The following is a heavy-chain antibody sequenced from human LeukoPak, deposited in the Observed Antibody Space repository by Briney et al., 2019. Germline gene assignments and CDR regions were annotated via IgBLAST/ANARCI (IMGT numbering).Heavy chain of an antibody. CDR1: GYSFTSYA. V-gene: IGHV1-3*01. CDR3: ARVPCTMIRGAHYYLDY. CDR2: INAANGNT. J-gene: IGHJ4*02. D-gene: IGHD3-10*01. Sequence: PRASVKVSCKASGYSFTSYAIHWVRQAPGQRLEWMGWINAANGNTKYSQRFQGRVTITRDTSASTAYMELSSLRSEDTAVYYCARVPCTMIRGAHYYLDYWGQGTLVTVSS.